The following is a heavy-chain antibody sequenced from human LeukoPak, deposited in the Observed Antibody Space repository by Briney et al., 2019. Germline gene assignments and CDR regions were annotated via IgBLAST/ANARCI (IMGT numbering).Heavy chain of an antibody. D-gene: IGHD6-13*01. Sequence: SQTLSLTCTVSGGSISSGGYYWSWIRQHPGKGLEWIGYIYYSGSTNYNPSLKSRVTISVDTSKNQFSLKLSSVTAADTAVYYCASSSSWTVPYFDYWGQGTLVTVSS. CDR2: IYYSGST. V-gene: IGHV4-61*08. CDR3: ASSSSWTVPYFDY. CDR1: GGSISSGGYY. J-gene: IGHJ4*02.